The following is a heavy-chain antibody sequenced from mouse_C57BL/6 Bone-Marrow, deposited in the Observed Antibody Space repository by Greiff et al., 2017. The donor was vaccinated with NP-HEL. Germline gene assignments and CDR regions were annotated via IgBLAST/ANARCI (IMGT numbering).Heavy chain of an antibody. J-gene: IGHJ3*01. CDR3: TIRSGYGFAY. D-gene: IGHD3-2*02. Sequence: VQLQQSGAELVRPGASVELSCTASGFNIKDDYMHWVKQRPEQGLEWIGWIDPENGDTEYASKFQGKATITADTSSNTAYLQLSSLTSEDTAVYYCTIRSGYGFAYWGQGTLVTVSA. CDR2: IDPENGDT. CDR1: GFNIKDDY. V-gene: IGHV14-4*01.